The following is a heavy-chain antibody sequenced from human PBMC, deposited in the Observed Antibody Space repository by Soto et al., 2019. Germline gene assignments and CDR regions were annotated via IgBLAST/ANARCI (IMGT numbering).Heavy chain of an antibody. D-gene: IGHD2-2*01. J-gene: IGHJ4*02. CDR2: VNTDGSAT. V-gene: IGHV3-74*01. CDR1: GFTFSRYV. CDR3: VRDPEAFSSSWSHHFDS. Sequence: GGSLRLSCAASGFTFSRYVMHWVRQAPGKGLVWVSRVNTDGSATIYAHSVRGRFIISRDNVRNTVYLDMNSLRAEDTAVYFCVRDPEAFSSSWSHHFDSWGQGTQVTVSS.